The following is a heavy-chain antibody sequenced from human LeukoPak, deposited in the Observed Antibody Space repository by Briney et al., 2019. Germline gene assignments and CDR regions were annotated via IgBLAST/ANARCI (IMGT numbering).Heavy chain of an antibody. CDR2: IRSKAFGGTG. CDR3: SRFIYCSGGSCCFDP. J-gene: IGHJ5*02. Sequence: GGSPRLSCTASGFTFGDYAMSWVRQAPGKGLEWIGFIRSKAFGGTGEYAASVKGRFTISRDDTKSIAYLHMNSLKTEDTAIYYCSRFIYCSGGSCCFDPWGQGTLVTVSS. CDR1: GFTFGDYA. V-gene: IGHV3-49*04. D-gene: IGHD2-15*01.